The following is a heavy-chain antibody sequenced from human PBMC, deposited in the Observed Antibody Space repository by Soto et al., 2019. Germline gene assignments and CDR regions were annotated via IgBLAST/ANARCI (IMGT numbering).Heavy chain of an antibody. CDR1: GGSISSGDYY. V-gene: IGHV4-30-4*01. CDR2: IYYSGST. Sequence: QVQLQESGPGLVKPSQPLSLTCTFSGGSISSGDYYCRWIRQPPGKGLEWIGYIYYSGSTYYKPSLNSRVPISVDTSKNQFSLKLSSLTAADTAVYYCARITDSSSPSFDYWVQGTLVTVSS. CDR3: ARITDSSSPSFDY. J-gene: IGHJ4*02. D-gene: IGHD6-6*01.